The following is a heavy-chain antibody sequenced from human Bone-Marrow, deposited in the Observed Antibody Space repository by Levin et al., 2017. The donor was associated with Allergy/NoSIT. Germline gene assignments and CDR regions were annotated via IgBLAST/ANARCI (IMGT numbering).Heavy chain of an antibody. CDR3: ARDRVVAGSGTYYYYGMAV. J-gene: IGHJ6*02. V-gene: IGHV4-59*01. Sequence: SETLSLTCIVSGASISSYHWSWIRQPPGKGLEWIGYIYYSGSTNYNPSLNSRLTMSADTSRNQLSLPLNSVSAADTAGYYCARDRVVAGSGTYYYYGMAVWGRGTTVTVAS. CDR2: IYYSGST. CDR1: GASISSYH. D-gene: IGHD6-19*01.